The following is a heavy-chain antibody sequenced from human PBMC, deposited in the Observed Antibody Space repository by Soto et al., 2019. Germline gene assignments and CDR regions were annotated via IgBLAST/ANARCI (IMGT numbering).Heavy chain of an antibody. J-gene: IGHJ6*02. CDR1: GYTFTGYY. CDR3: AREEVKTGTTGRGMDV. CDR2: INPNSGGT. Sequence: ASVKVSCKASGYTFTGYYMHWVRQAPGQGLEWMGWINPNSGGTNYAQKFQGWVTMTRDTSISTAYMELSRLRSDDTAVYYCAREEVKTGTTGRGMDVWGQGTTVTVSS. D-gene: IGHD1-7*01. V-gene: IGHV1-2*04.